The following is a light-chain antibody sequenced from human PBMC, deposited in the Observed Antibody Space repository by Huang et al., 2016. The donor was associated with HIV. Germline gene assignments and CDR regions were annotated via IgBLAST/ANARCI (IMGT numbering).Light chain of an antibody. CDR2: AAS. CDR3: HQYGTSVGT. Sequence: EIVLTQSPGTLSLSPGERATLSCGASQTVSNNSLAWYQHKPGQAPRLLIYAASSSATGIPDRFSGSGSRRDFNLTISRLEPEDFAVYYCHQYGTSVGTFGPGTKVDVK. V-gene: IGKV3-20*01. J-gene: IGKJ1*01. CDR1: QTVSNNS.